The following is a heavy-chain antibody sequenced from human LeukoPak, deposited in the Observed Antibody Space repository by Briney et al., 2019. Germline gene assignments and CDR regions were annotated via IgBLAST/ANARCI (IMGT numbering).Heavy chain of an antibody. J-gene: IGHJ6*02. V-gene: IGHV1-46*01. Sequence: ASVKVSCKASGYTFTDYYMHWLRQAPGQGLEWMGIINPSGGGTSYAQKFQGRVTMTRDTSTSTVYMELSSLRSEDTAVYYCARDRDAPGYSSGWRQYYYGMDVWGRGTTVTVSS. CDR3: ARDRDAPGYSSGWRQYYYGMDV. D-gene: IGHD6-19*01. CDR1: GYTFTDYY. CDR2: INPSGGGT.